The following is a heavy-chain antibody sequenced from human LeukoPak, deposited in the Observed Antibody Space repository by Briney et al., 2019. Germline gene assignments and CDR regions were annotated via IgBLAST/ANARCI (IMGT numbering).Heavy chain of an antibody. Sequence: QSGGSLRLSCLASGLSFGDYAMNWARQPPGKGLEWVGFIRSKAYGQTTDYAPSMKGRFTISREDSKGIVYLQMNGLQTHDTAVYYCTKSWNYAWDYWGQGTLVTVSS. D-gene: IGHD1-7*01. J-gene: IGHJ4*02. V-gene: IGHV3-49*04. CDR2: IRSKAYGQTT. CDR1: GLSFGDYA. CDR3: TKSWNYAWDY.